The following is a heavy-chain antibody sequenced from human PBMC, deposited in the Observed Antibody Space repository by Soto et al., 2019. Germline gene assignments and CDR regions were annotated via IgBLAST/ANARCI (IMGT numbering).Heavy chain of an antibody. Sequence: SETLSLTCSFSCDSISNSRFYWAWIRQAPGEGLEWIGSIYHTGNAYYNPSLKSRVTIFVDTSKNQFSLKLTSVTAADTALYYCARDYFDSSDYTTNWFDPWGQGSLVTIS. CDR1: CDSISNSRFY. V-gene: IGHV4-39*01. J-gene: IGHJ5*02. CDR2: IYHTGNA. D-gene: IGHD3-22*01. CDR3: ARDYFDSSDYTTNWFDP.